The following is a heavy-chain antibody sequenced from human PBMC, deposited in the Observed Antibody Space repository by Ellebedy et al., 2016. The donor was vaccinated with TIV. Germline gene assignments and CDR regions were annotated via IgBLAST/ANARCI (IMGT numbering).Heavy chain of an antibody. J-gene: IGHJ4*02. V-gene: IGHV4-59*01. Sequence: SETLSLXCTVSGGSISSYYWSWIRQPPGKGLEWIGYIYYSGSTNYNPSLKSRVTISVDTSKNQFSLKLSSVTAADTAVYYCASGPVRSGYYYYFDYWGQGTLVTVSS. CDR1: GGSISSYY. CDR2: IYYSGST. D-gene: IGHD3-22*01. CDR3: ASGPVRSGYYYYFDY.